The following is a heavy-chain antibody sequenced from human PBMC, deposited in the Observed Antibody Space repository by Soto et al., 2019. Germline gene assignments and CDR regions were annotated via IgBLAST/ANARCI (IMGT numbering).Heavy chain of an antibody. Sequence: GGSLRLSCAASGFTFSNAWMNWVRQAPGKGLEWVGRIKSKTDGGTTDYAAPVKGRFTISRDDSKNTLYLQMNSLKTEDTAVYYCRCRGYYYYGMDVWGQGTTVTVSS. D-gene: IGHD3-10*01. V-gene: IGHV3-15*07. CDR3: RCRGYYYYGMDV. CDR2: IKSKTDGGTT. J-gene: IGHJ6*02. CDR1: GFTFSNAW.